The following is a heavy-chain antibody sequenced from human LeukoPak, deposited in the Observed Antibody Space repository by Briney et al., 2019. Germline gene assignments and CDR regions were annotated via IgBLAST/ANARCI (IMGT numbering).Heavy chain of an antibody. J-gene: IGHJ3*02. CDR2: IIPIPIFDTT. V-gene: IGHV1-69*06. Sequence: GASVKVSCKASGGTFSNYAISWVRQAPGQGLEWMGGIIPIPIFDTTNSAQKFQGRVTFTADKSTSTAYMELSSLRSEDTAVYYCARAGGYCSSTSCYYRAFDIWGQGTMVTVSS. CDR3: ARAGGYCSSTSCYYRAFDI. CDR1: GGTFSNYA. D-gene: IGHD2-2*03.